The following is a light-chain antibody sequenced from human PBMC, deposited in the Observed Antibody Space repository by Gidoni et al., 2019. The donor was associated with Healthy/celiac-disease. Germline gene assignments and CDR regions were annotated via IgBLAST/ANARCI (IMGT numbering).Light chain of an antibody. CDR1: SNNVGNQG. CDR3: SAWDSSLSAWV. V-gene: IGLV10-54*04. J-gene: IGLJ3*02. CDR2: RNN. Sequence: QAGLTLPLSVSKGLRQTATLTCTGNSNNVGNQGAAWLQQHQGHPPKLLSYRNNNRPSGISERFSASRSGNTASLTITGLRPEDEADYYCSAWDSSLSAWVFGGGTKLTVL.